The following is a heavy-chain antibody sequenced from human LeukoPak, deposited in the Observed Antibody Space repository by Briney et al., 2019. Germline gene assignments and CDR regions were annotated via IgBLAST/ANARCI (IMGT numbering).Heavy chain of an antibody. Sequence: SETLSLTCAVSGDYISSSSYYWGWIRLSPGTGLEWIGDIYHSGRTYYNPSLKSRVAISIDTSKNQFSLRLRSMTAADTAVFYGARWRYSDSTGYFEWGRGTLVTVSS. CDR3: ARWRYSDSTGYFE. J-gene: IGHJ1*01. CDR2: IYHSGRT. D-gene: IGHD3-22*01. V-gene: IGHV4-39*01. CDR1: GDYISSSSYY.